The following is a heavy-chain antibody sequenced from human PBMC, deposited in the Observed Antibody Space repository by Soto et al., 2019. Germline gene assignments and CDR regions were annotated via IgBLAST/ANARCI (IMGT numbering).Heavy chain of an antibody. J-gene: IGHJ3*02. CDR2: IIPIFGTA. CDR1: GGTFSSYA. V-gene: IGHV1-69*06. CDR3: AREGEYNWNERGAFDI. Sequence: QVQLVQSGAEVKKPGSSVKVSCKASGGTFSSYAISWVRQAPGQGLEWMGGIIPIFGTANYAQKFQGRVTITADKSTSTAYMELSSLRSEDTAVYYCAREGEYNWNERGAFDIWGQGTMVTVSS. D-gene: IGHD1-1*01.